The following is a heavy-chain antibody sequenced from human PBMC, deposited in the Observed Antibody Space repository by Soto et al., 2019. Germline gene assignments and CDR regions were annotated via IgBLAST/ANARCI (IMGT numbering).Heavy chain of an antibody. V-gene: IGHV1-8*01. Sequence: QVQLAQSGAEVKKPGASVKVTFKASAYTFTGCDINWVRQATGQGLEWMGWMNPNSGNTGYAQKFQGRVTMTRNTSISTAYMELSSLRSEDTAVYSCARERTGTTSMDVWGQGTTVTVSS. D-gene: IGHD1-1*01. CDR3: ARERTGTTSMDV. J-gene: IGHJ6*02. CDR2: MNPNSGNT. CDR1: AYTFTGCD.